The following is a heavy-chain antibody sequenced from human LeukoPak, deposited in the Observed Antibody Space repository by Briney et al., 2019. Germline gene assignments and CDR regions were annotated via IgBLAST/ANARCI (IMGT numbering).Heavy chain of an antibody. D-gene: IGHD5-24*01. Sequence: GGSLRLSCAASGFMFSSNWMSWVRLAPGKGLEWVANIKEDGTKTYYVDSEKGRFTISRDNAKNSLYLQMNSLRVEDTAVYYCAKEGRSLQTYWGQGTLVTVSS. V-gene: IGHV3-7*03. J-gene: IGHJ4*02. CDR2: IKEDGTKT. CDR3: AKEGRSLQTY. CDR1: GFMFSSNW.